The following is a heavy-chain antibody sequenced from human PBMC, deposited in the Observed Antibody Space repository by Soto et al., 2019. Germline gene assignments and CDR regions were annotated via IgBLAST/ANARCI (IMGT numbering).Heavy chain of an antibody. Sequence: QLQLQESGSGLVKPSQTLSLTCAVSGGSISSGGYSWSWIRQPPGKGLEWIGYIYHSGSTYYNPSRKSRATISVDRSKNQFSLKLSSVTAADTAVYYCAGGPGVARNYWGQGTLVTVSS. V-gene: IGHV4-30-2*01. CDR1: GGSISSGGYS. CDR3: AGGPGVARNY. D-gene: IGHD5-12*01. CDR2: IYHSGST. J-gene: IGHJ4*02.